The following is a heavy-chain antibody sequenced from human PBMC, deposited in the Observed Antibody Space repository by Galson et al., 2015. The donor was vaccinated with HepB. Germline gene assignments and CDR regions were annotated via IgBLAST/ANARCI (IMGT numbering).Heavy chain of an antibody. CDR1: GFTFSSYS. D-gene: IGHD3-10*01. V-gene: IGHV3-21*01. CDR3: ARALGGGSDLDY. CDR2: ISSSSSYI. Sequence: SLRLSCAASGFTFSSYSMNWVRQAPGKGLEWVSSISSSSSYIYYADSVKGRFTISRDNAKNSLYLQMNSLRAEDTAVYYCARALGGGSDLDYWGQGTLVTVSS. J-gene: IGHJ4*02.